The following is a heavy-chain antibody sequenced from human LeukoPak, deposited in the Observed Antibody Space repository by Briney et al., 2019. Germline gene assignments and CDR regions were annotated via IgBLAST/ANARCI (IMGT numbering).Heavy chain of an antibody. J-gene: IGHJ6*03. CDR1: GFTFNSYR. CDR3: ARDKTYDFWSGYSYYYYYYMDV. Sequence: GGSLRLSCAASGFTFNSYRMRWVRQAPGKGLEWVATIKADGSEKYYVDSVKGRFTVSRDNAKNSLYLQMNSLRAEDAAVYYCARDKTYDFWSGYSYYYYYYMDVWGKGTTVTVSS. CDR2: IKADGSEK. D-gene: IGHD3-3*01. V-gene: IGHV3-7*01.